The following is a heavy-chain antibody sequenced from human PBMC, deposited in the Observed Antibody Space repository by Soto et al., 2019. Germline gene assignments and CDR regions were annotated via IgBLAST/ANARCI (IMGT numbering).Heavy chain of an antibody. Sequence: ASVQDTCKVSGYTLTALSMHCVRQAPGKELEGKGGFEPEDGETIYAQKFQGRVTMTEDTTTDTDYMELSSLKSEDTAVYYSATEYCANGVCFNWFDPWGQGTLVTVSS. J-gene: IGHJ5*02. D-gene: IGHD2-8*01. V-gene: IGHV1-24*01. CDR3: ATEYCANGVCFNWFDP. CDR2: FEPEDGET. CDR1: GYTLTALS.